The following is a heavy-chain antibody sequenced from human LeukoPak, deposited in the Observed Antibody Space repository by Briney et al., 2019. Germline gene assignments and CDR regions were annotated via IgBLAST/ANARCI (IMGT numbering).Heavy chain of an antibody. CDR3: AKDHRGGWSGYFDS. D-gene: IGHD6-19*01. CDR2: IWHDGSAE. Sequence: PGRSLRLSCAASGFTFNSHGMYWVRRDPGKGLELVAVIWHDGSAEFYGDSVRGRFRISRDDSKNTLYLQMDSLRVEDTALYYCAKDHRGGWSGYFDSWGQGTLVTVSS. V-gene: IGHV3-33*06. J-gene: IGHJ4*02. CDR1: GFTFNSHG.